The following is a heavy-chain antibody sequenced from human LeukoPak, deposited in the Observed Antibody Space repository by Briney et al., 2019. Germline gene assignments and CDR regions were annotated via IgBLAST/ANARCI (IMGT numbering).Heavy chain of an antibody. Sequence: SETLSLTCTVSGGSISSGDYYWSWIRPPPGKGLEWIGYIYYSGSTYYNPSLKSRVTISVDTSKNQFSLKLSSVTAADTAVYYCARGGQYSGSYSFDYWGQGTLVTVSS. D-gene: IGHD1-26*01. CDR3: ARGGQYSGSYSFDY. V-gene: IGHV4-30-4*01. CDR2: IYYSGST. CDR1: GGSISSGDYY. J-gene: IGHJ4*02.